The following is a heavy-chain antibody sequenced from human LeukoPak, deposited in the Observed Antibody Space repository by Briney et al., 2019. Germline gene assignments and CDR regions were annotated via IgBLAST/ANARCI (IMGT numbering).Heavy chain of an antibody. CDR2: IFHGRNT. J-gene: IGHJ3*02. D-gene: IGHD1-26*01. CDR3: ARGSVGATTYAFDI. V-gene: IGHV4-38-2*02. Sequence: PETLSLTCTVSGYSISSGYYWGWIRQPPGKGLEWIGSIFHGRNTYYNPSLKSRVTISIDTSKNQFSLKLSSVTAADTAVYYCARGSVGATTYAFDIWGQGTMVTVSS. CDR1: GYSISSGYY.